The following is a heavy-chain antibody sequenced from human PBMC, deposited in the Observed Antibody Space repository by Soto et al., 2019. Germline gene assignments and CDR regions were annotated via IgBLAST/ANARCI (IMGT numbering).Heavy chain of an antibody. CDR2: SFYSGST. CDR1: GGSISSYY. CDR3: ARDKGRYDSGMDV. J-gene: IGHJ6*02. D-gene: IGHD3-9*01. Sequence: SETLSLTCTVSGGSISSYYWSWIRQPPGKGLEWIGYSFYSGSTKYNPPLKSRATISVDTSKTHFSLNLSSVTAADTAVYYCARDKGRYDSGMDVWGQGTTVTVSS. V-gene: IGHV4-59*01.